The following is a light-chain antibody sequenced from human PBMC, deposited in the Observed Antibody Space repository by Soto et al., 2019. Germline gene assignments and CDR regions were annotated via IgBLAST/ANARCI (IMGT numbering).Light chain of an antibody. V-gene: IGLV2-14*01. Sequence: QSALTQPASVSGSPGQSITISCTATSSDVGGYNYVSWYQQHPGKAPKLMIYEVSNRPSGVSNRVSGSKSGNTASLTISGLQADDEADYYCSSYTSSNTVIFGGGTKLTVL. CDR1: SSDVGGYNY. CDR3: SSYTSSNTVI. J-gene: IGLJ2*01. CDR2: EVS.